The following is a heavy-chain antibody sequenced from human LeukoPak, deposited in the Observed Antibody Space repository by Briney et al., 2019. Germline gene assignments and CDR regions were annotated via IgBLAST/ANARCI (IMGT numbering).Heavy chain of an antibody. Sequence: GGSLRLSCAASGFTFSSNDMSWVRQAPGKGLECISVIYSGGSTDYADSVKGRLTISRDNSKNTLYLQMNSLRAEDTAVYYCARDAIIVATLNYYMDVWGKGTTVTVSS. J-gene: IGHJ6*03. CDR2: IYSGGST. V-gene: IGHV3-53*01. D-gene: IGHD5-12*01. CDR3: ARDAIIVATLNYYMDV. CDR1: GFTFSSND.